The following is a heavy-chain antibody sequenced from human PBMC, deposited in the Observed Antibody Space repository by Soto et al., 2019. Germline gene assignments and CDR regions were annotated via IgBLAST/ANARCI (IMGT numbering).Heavy chain of an antibody. CDR2: IWYDGSNK. J-gene: IGHJ6*03. D-gene: IGHD3-3*01. Sequence: GGSLRLSCAASGFTFSSYGMHWVRQAPGKGLEWVAVIWYDGSNKYYADSVKGRFTISRDNSKNTLYLQMNSLRAEDTAVYYCARGLYHDFWSGYRDYYMDVWGKGTTVTVSS. CDR3: ARGLYHDFWSGYRDYYMDV. V-gene: IGHV3-33*01. CDR1: GFTFSSYG.